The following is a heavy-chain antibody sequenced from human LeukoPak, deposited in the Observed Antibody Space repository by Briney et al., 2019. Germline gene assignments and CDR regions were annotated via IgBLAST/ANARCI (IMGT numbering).Heavy chain of an antibody. CDR1: GDSFSSYY. Sequence: SETPSLTCTVSGDSFSSYYWSWIRQPAGKGLEWIGRISTSGSTNYNPSLKSRVTISVDTSKNHFSLKLTPVTAADTAVYYCTRDRGDYGGPDYWGRGTLVTVSS. D-gene: IGHD4-23*01. V-gene: IGHV4-4*07. CDR2: ISTSGST. J-gene: IGHJ4*02. CDR3: TRDRGDYGGPDY.